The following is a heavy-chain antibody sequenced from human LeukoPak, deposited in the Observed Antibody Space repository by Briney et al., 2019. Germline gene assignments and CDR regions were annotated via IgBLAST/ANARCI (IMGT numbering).Heavy chain of an antibody. J-gene: IGHJ4*02. Sequence: PGGSLRLSCAASGFTFSSYAMHWVRQAPGKGLEWVAVISYDGSNKYYADSVKGRFTISRDNSKNTLYPQMNSLRAEDTAVYYCAKTRVTMVREAPVLFDYWGQGTLVTVSS. CDR1: GFTFSSYA. D-gene: IGHD3-10*01. CDR3: AKTRVTMVREAPVLFDY. CDR2: ISYDGSNK. V-gene: IGHV3-30*04.